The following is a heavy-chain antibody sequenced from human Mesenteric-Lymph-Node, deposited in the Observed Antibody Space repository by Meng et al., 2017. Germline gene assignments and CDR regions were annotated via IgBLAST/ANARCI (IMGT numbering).Heavy chain of an antibody. D-gene: IGHD1-7*01. CDR2: IYYSGTT. J-gene: IGHJ4*02. Sequence: SETLSLTCTVSGGSISSYYWSWIRQPPGKGLEWIGYIYYSGTTYYNPSLKSRVTTSMDTSKNQFSLKLTSVTAADTAIYYCVRDRGDGGTTDFWGQGTLVTVSS. CDR3: VRDRGDGGTTDF. CDR1: GGSISSYY. V-gene: IGHV4-59*12.